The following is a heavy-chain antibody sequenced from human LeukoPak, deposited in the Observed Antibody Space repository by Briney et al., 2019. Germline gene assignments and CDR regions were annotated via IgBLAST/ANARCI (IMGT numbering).Heavy chain of an antibody. CDR3: ARHWLDSGTPDRFDY. CDR1: GGSISSYY. CDR2: IYYSGTT. Sequence: SETLSLTCSVSGGSISSYYWSWIRQPPGKGLEWIGYIYYSGTTNYNPSLKSRVTTSIDTSKKQFSLKLSSVTAADTAVYYCARHWLDSGTPDRFDYWGQGTLVTVSS. D-gene: IGHD3-10*01. V-gene: IGHV4-59*08. J-gene: IGHJ4*02.